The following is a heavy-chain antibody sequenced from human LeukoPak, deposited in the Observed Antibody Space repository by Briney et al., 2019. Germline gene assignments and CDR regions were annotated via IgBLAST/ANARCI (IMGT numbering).Heavy chain of an antibody. CDR3: SRESGAFCPFGY. CDR1: GGSISSYY. CDR2: IYYSGIT. V-gene: IGHV4-59*01. J-gene: IGHJ4*02. Sequence: SETLSLTCTVSGGSISSYYWSWLRQPPGKGLEWIGFIYYSGITDYNPSLKSRVTISVDTSKNQFSLKLTSVTAADTAIYYCSRESGAFCPFGYWGQGTLVIVPP. D-gene: IGHD1-26*01.